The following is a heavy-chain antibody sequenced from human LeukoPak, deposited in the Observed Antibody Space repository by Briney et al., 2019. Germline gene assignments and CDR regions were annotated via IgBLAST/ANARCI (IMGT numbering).Heavy chain of an antibody. D-gene: IGHD3-10*01. CDR1: GLTFSNYA. Sequence: GGSLRLSCAASGLTFSNYAMSWVRQAPGKGLEWVSGISGSGGSTYYADSVKGRFTISRDTSKNTLYLQMNSLRAEDTAVYYCAKDSVPYYYGSGSYPDYWGQGTLVTVSS. J-gene: IGHJ4*02. CDR3: AKDSVPYYYGSGSYPDY. V-gene: IGHV3-23*01. CDR2: ISGSGGST.